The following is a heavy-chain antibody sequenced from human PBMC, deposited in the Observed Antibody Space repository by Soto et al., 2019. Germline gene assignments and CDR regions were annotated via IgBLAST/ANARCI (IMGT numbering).Heavy chain of an antibody. Sequence: PSETLSLTCIVSADSISSYYRSWIRQPAGKGLEWIGRIYPGGSTDYIPSLKSRISLSIDTSKKQFSLRLSSVTAADTAVYYCSSGSFGVVSEYWGQGILVTVSS. CDR2: IYPGGST. V-gene: IGHV4-4*07. CDR3: SSGSFGVVSEY. D-gene: IGHD3-3*01. J-gene: IGHJ4*02. CDR1: ADSISSYY.